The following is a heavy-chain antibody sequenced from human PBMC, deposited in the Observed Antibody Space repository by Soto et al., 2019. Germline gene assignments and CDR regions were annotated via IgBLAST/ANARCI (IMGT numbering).Heavy chain of an antibody. CDR3: TTDGTVVTPSQARH. Sequence: PGGSLRLSCVASGVPFSNAWMSWVGQSPGKGLEWVGRIKSKTDGGTTDYAAPVKGRFTISRDDSKNTLYLQMNSLKTEDTAVYYCTTDGTVVTPSQARHWGQGTLVPVSS. CDR2: IKSKTDGGTT. J-gene: IGHJ4*02. D-gene: IGHD2-15*01. V-gene: IGHV3-15*01. CDR1: GVPFSNAW.